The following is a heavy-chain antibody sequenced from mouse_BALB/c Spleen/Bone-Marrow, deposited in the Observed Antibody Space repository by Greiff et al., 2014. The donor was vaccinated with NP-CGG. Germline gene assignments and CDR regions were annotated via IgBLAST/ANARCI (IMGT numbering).Heavy chain of an antibody. CDR1: GYTFTSYW. V-gene: IGHV1-69*02. J-gene: IGHJ2*01. CDR2: IYPSDSYT. Sequence: VQLQQSGAELVRPGASVKLSCKASGYTFTSYWINWVKQRPGQGLEWIGNIYPSDSYTNYNQKFKDKATLTVDKSSSTAYMQLSSPTPEDSAVYYCTRSGGYYFDYWGQGTTLTVSS. CDR3: TRSGGYYFDY.